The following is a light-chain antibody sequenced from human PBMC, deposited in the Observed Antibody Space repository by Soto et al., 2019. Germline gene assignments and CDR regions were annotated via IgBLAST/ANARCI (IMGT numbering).Light chain of an antibody. CDR3: CSYAGSSTFVV. CDR1: SSDVGSYNL. Sequence: QSALTQPASASGSPGQSITISCTGTSSDVGSYNLVSWYQQHPGKAPKLMIYEGSKRPSGVSNRFSGSKSGNTASLTISGLQADDEADYYCCSYAGSSTFVVFGGGTKVTVL. V-gene: IGLV2-23*03. J-gene: IGLJ2*01. CDR2: EGS.